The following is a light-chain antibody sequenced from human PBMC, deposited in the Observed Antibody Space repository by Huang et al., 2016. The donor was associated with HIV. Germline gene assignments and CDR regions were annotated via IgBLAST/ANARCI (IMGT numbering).Light chain of an antibody. CDR1: QSLLHSDGNTY. V-gene: IGKV2-30*02. J-gene: IGKJ1*01. CDR3: MQGTHWPPRGGA. Sequence: DVVMTQSPLFLPVTLGQPASISCRSSQSLLHSDGNTYLNWYHQRPGQYPRRHIYKISTRDSGVPDRFSGSGSGSNFTLKVSRVEAEDIGVYYCMQGTHWPPRGGAFGQGTKVDIK. CDR2: KIS.